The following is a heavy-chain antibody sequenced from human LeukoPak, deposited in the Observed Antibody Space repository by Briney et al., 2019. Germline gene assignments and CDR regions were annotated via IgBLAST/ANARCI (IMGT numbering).Heavy chain of an antibody. J-gene: IGHJ6*02. V-gene: IGHV4-4*02. CDR1: GGSISNTNW. CDR2: VNLQGST. Sequence: PSETLSLTCGVSGGSISNTNWWTWVRQPPGKGLEWIGEVNLQGSTNYNPSLKSRVAISVDKSENHISLKLTSVTAADTAVYYCATSRGYGGYGLDVWGQGTTVTVS. D-gene: IGHD4-23*01. CDR3: ATSRGYGGYGLDV.